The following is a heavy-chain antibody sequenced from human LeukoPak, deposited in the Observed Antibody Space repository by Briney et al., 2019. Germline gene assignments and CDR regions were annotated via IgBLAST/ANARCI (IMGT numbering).Heavy chain of an antibody. CDR1: GFTFSSYG. V-gene: IGHV3-30*03. CDR3: AREPSNYGDHYFDY. CDR2: ISYDGSNK. J-gene: IGHJ4*02. Sequence: GGSLRPSCAASGFTFSSYGMHWVRQAPGKGLEWVAVISYDGSNKYYADSVKGRFTISRDNSKNTLYLQMNSLRAEDTAVYYCAREPSNYGDHYFDYWGQGTLVTVSS. D-gene: IGHD4-17*01.